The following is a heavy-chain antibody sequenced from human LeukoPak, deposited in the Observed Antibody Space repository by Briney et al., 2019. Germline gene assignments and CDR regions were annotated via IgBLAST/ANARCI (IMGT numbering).Heavy chain of an antibody. CDR2: TYYRSKWYR. CDR1: GDSVHQNNAA. V-gene: IGHV6-1*01. J-gene: IGHJ4*02. Sequence: QALSLTRAFCGDSVHQNNAAWKWLGQSPSRGVEGVGRTYYRSKWYRDYTASVKSRVSINPDTYKNQFSLQLTSVTPEDTAVYYCARGRDNGWNHPADWGQGTRVTVSS. CDR3: ARGRDNGWNHPAD. D-gene: IGHD1-14*01.